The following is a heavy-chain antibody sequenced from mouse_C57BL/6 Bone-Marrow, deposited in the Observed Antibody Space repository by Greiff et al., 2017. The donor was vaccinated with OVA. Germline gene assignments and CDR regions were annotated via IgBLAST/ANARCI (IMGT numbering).Heavy chain of an antibody. Sequence: QVQLQQPGAELVMPGASVKLSCKASGYTFTSYWMHWVKQRPGQGLEWIGEIDPSDSYTNYNQKFKGKSTLTVDKSSSTAYMQLSSLTSEDSAVYYCAREAPDDYAMDYWGQGTSVTVSS. CDR2: IDPSDSYT. V-gene: IGHV1-69*01. CDR3: AREAPDDYAMDY. J-gene: IGHJ4*01. CDR1: GYTFTSYW.